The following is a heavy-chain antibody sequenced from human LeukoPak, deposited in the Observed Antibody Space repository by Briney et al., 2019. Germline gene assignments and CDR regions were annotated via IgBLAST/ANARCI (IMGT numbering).Heavy chain of an antibody. CDR1: GFTFSSYW. J-gene: IGHJ4*02. CDR3: ARDSSPFYGSGSFDY. Sequence: PGGSLRLSRAASGFTFSSYWMSWVRQAPGKGLEWVANIKQDGSEKYYVDSVKGRFTISRDNAKNSLYLQMNSLRAEDTAVYYCARDSSPFYGSGSFDYWGQGTLVTVSS. CDR2: IKQDGSEK. D-gene: IGHD3-10*01. V-gene: IGHV3-7*01.